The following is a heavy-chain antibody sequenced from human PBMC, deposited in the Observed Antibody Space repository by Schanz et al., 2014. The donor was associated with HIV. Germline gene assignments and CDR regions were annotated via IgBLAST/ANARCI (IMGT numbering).Heavy chain of an antibody. CDR1: GYTFSTYG. CDR3: ARGLKDSSSSEAFHI. J-gene: IGHJ3*02. V-gene: IGHV1-69*13. D-gene: IGHD6-6*01. Sequence: QVQLVQSGAEVKKPGASVKLSCKASGYTFSTYGIGWVRLAPGQGLEWMGGIIPIFATPNYAQKFQGRVTITADESTSTAYMELSSLRSDDTAMYYCARGLKDSSSSEAFHIWGQGTMVTVSS. CDR2: IIPIFATP.